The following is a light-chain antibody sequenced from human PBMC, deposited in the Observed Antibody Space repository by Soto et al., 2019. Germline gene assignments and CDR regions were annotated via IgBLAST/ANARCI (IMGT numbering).Light chain of an antibody. CDR3: QQSKTAPLT. Sequence: DIQMTQSPSSLAASVGDRVTITCRASQGIRDYLVWYQQKPGQPPKPLIYSASTLDSGVPSRFSGSGLGTHFTLTISSLQPEDVATYYCQQSKTAPLTFGGGTRVEL. CDR1: QGIRDY. V-gene: IGKV1-27*01. CDR2: SAS. J-gene: IGKJ4*01.